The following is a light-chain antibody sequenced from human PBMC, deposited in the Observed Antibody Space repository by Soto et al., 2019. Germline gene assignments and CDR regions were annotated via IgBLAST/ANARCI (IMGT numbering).Light chain of an antibody. J-gene: IGKJ3*01. CDR3: QQRSNWPFT. Sequence: EIVLTQSPDPLSLSRGERATLSSRASQSVSSYLAWYQQKPGQAPRLLIYDASNRATGIPARFSGSGSGTDFTLTISSLEPEEFAVYYCQQRSNWPFTVGPGTKVDIK. V-gene: IGKV3-11*01. CDR2: DAS. CDR1: QSVSSY.